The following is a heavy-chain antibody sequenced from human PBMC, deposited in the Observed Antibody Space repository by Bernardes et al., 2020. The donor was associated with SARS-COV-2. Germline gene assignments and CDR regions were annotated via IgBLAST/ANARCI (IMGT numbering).Heavy chain of an antibody. CDR1: GFTFSNAC. V-gene: IGHV3-15*01. CDR2: IKSKTDGGTT. J-gene: IGHJ4*02. Sequence: GGSLRLSCAASGFTFSNACMSWVRQAPGKGLEWVGRIKSKTDGGTTDYAAPVKGRFTISRDDSKNTLYLQMNSLKTEDTAVYYCTTDDILTGDLDYWGQGTLVTVSS. D-gene: IGHD3-9*01. CDR3: TTDDILTGDLDY.